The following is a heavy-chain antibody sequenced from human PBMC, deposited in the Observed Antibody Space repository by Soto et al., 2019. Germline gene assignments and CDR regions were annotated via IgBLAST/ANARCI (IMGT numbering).Heavy chain of an antibody. D-gene: IGHD3-16*01. J-gene: IGHJ6*02. Sequence: GGSLRLSCAASGFTFSSYGMHWVRQAPGKGLEWVAVISYDGSNKYYADSVKGRFTISRDNSKNTLYLQMNSLRAEDTAVYYCAKGMHDLGDYYYGMDVWGQGTTVTVSS. CDR1: GFTFSSYG. CDR3: AKGMHDLGDYYYGMDV. V-gene: IGHV3-30*18. CDR2: ISYDGSNK.